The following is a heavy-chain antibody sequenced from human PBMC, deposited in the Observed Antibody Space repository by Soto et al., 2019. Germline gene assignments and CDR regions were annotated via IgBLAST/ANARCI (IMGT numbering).Heavy chain of an antibody. CDR1: GGSFSGYY. D-gene: IGHD3-9*01. Sequence: QVQLQQWGAGLLKPSETLSLTCAVYGGSFSGYYWSWIRQPPGKGLEWIGEINHSGSTNYNPSLKSRVTISVDTSKNQFSLKLSSVTAADTAVYYCARDLYYDILTGYYINAFDIWAKGQWSPSLQ. J-gene: IGHJ3*02. CDR3: ARDLYYDILTGYYINAFDI. CDR2: INHSGST. V-gene: IGHV4-34*01.